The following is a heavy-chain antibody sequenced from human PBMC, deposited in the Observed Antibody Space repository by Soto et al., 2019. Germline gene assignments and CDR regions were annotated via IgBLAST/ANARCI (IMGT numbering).Heavy chain of an antibody. D-gene: IGHD3-9*01. CDR3: AKEGDHDILTAYYNNYYYYYMDV. J-gene: IGHJ6*03. Sequence: GGSLRLSCAASGFTFDDYAMHWVRQAPGKGLEWVSGISWNSGSIGYAGSVKGRFTISRDNAKNSLYLQMNSLRPEDTALYYCAKEGDHDILTAYYNNYYYYYMDVWGKGTTVTVSS. CDR2: ISWNSGSI. V-gene: IGHV3-9*01. CDR1: GFTFDDYA.